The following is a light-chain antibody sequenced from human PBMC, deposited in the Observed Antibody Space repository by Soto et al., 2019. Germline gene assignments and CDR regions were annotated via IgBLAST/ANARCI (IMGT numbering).Light chain of an antibody. V-gene: IGKV3-15*01. CDR3: QQDNHWPPLT. CDR1: QSVGRN. J-gene: IGKJ4*01. CDR2: GAS. Sequence: EIVMTQSPATLSVSPGERATLSCRASQSVGRNLAWYQQKPGQAPRLLIYGASTRATGIPARFSGSGSGTEGTLTISSLQSEDCAIYSCQQDNHWPPLTFGGGTKVEIK.